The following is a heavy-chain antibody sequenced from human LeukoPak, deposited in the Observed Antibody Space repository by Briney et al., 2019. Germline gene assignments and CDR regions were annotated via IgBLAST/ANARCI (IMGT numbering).Heavy chain of an antibody. J-gene: IGHJ4*02. CDR1: GFTFSSYS. CDR2: ISSSSSYI. D-gene: IGHD3-3*01. CDR3: ARVPSVHVLRFLEWLFFDY. Sequence: PGGSLRLSCAASGFTFSSYSMNWVRQAPGKGLEWVSSISSSSSYIYYADSVKGRFTISRDNAKNSLYLQMNSLRAEDTAVYYCARVPSVHVLRFLEWLFFDYWGQGTLVTVSS. V-gene: IGHV3-21*01.